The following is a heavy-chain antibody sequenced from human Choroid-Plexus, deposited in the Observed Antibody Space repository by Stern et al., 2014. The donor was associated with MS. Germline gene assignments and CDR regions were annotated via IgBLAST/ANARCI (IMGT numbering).Heavy chain of an antibody. Sequence: VQLVESGGGVVQPGRPLRLSCVASGFTFGSCAMHWVRQAPGKGLEWVAGVSYDGSNKYYADSVKGRFTISRDNSQNTLYIQMSSLRPEDTAVYYCAKDRQYLTYFFDHWGQGSLVTVSP. CDR2: VSYDGSNK. V-gene: IGHV3-30*18. J-gene: IGHJ5*02. CDR3: AKDRQYLTYFFDH. CDR1: GFTFGSCA. D-gene: IGHD2/OR15-2a*01.